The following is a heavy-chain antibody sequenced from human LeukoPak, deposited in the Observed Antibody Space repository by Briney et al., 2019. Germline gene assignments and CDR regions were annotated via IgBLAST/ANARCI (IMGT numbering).Heavy chain of an antibody. J-gene: IGHJ3*02. CDR3: ARDRPPYYYDSSGSPDAFDI. V-gene: IGHV1-69*06. D-gene: IGHD3-22*01. Sequence: SVKVSCKASGGTFSSYAISWVRQAPGQGLEWMGGIIPIFGTANYAQKFQGRVTITADKSTSTAYMELSSLRSEDTAVYYCARDRPPYYYDSSGSPDAFDIWGQGTMVTVSS. CDR1: GGTFSSYA. CDR2: IIPIFGTA.